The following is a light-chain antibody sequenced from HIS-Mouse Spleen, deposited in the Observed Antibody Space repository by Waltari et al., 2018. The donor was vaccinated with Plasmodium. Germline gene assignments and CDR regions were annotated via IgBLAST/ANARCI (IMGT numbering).Light chain of an antibody. CDR1: ALPKKY. V-gene: IGLV3-10*01. CDR2: GDS. J-gene: IGLJ3*02. CDR3: YSTDSSGNHRV. Sequence: SYELTQPPSVSVSPGQTARITCSGDALPKKYAYWYQQESGQAPVLVIYGDSKRPSGVPDRFSGSSSGTMATLTISGAQVEDEADYYCYSTDSSGNHRVFGGGTKLTVL.